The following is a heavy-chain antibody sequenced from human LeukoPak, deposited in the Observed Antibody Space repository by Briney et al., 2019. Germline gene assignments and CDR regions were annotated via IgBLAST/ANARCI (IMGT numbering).Heavy chain of an antibody. D-gene: IGHD3-3*01. J-gene: IGHJ4*02. CDR3: ATYSYDFWSERPFDY. CDR1: GFTFSTYW. V-gene: IGHV3-7*01. Sequence: GGSLRLACAASGFTFSTYWMSWVRQAPGKGLEWVANIKEDGSEEYYVDSVKGRFTISRDNAKNSLYLQMNSLRAEDTAVYYCATYSYDFWSERPFDYWGQGTLVTVSS. CDR2: IKEDGSEE.